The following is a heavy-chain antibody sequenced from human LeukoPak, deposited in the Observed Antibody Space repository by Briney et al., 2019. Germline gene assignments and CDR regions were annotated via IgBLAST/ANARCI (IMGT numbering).Heavy chain of an antibody. Sequence: QSGGSLRLSCEGSAFIFSGHWMNWVRRAPGKGLEWVANINQDGSENYSVDSVKGRFTISRDNAKSSLYLQMNSLRVEDTAVYYCARNPQWLSYSMDVWGQGTTVTVSS. D-gene: IGHD6-19*01. CDR2: INQDGSEN. J-gene: IGHJ6*02. CDR3: ARNPQWLSYSMDV. V-gene: IGHV3-7*01. CDR1: AFIFSGHW.